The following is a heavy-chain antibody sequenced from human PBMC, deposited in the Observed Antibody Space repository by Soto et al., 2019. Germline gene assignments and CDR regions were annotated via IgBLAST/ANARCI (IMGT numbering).Heavy chain of an antibody. J-gene: IGHJ4*02. CDR2: ISGSGDAT. Sequence: GGSLRLSCAASGFTFSDFGMSWVRQAPGKGLEWVSVISGSGDATYYAASVKGRFTLSRDNSKNTLYLQMNSLTVADTAVYYCAKKVTIYAVDPADYWGQGTQVTVSP. D-gene: IGHD3-3*01. CDR1: GFTFSDFG. CDR3: AKKVTIYAVDPADY. V-gene: IGHV3-23*01.